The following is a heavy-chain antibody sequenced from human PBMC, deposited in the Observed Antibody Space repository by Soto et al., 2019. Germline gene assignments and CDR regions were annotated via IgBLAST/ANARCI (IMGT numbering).Heavy chain of an antibody. J-gene: IGHJ5*02. CDR2: INVNNGNT. CDR1: GYSFTSYG. CDR3: ATSYDSGFDP. Sequence: QIQLVQSGAEVKKPGASVKVSCKASGYSFTSYGVSWVRQAPGQGLEWMGWINVNNGNTNYAQKFQGRVTMTTDTSTSTAYMELRSLRSDDTAVYYCATSYDSGFDPWGRGTLVTVSS. D-gene: IGHD5-12*01. V-gene: IGHV1-18*04.